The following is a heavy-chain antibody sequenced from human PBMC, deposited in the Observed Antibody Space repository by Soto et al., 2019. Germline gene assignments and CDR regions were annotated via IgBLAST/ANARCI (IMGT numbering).Heavy chain of an antibody. CDR2: IYPGDSDT. Sequence: GESLKISCKGSGYSFTSYWIGWVRQMPGKGLEWMGIIYPGDSDTRYSPSFQGQVTISADKSISTAYLQWSSLKASDTAMYYCARPRITYCTNGVCPKYYYYYYGMDVWGQGTMVTVSS. D-gene: IGHD2-8*01. V-gene: IGHV5-51*01. CDR3: ARPRITYCTNGVCPKYYYYYYGMDV. J-gene: IGHJ6*02. CDR1: GYSFTSYW.